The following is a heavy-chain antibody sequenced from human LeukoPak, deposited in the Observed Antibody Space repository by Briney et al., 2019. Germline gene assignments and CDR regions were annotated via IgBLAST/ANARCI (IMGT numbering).Heavy chain of an antibody. CDR3: ARGKTMVYCGGDCYRFDN. D-gene: IGHD2-21*02. CDR1: GYTFTGYY. CDR2: INPNSGGT. V-gene: IGHV1-2*02. Sequence: ASVKVSCKASGYTFTGYYMHWVRQAPGQGLEWMGWINPNSGGTNYAQKFQGRVTMTRDTSISTAYMELSRLLSGDTAVYYCARGKTMVYCGGDCYRFDNWGQGTLVTVSS. J-gene: IGHJ4*02.